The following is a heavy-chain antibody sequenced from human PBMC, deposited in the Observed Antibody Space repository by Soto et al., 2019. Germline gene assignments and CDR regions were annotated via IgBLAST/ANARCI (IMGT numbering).Heavy chain of an antibody. D-gene: IGHD3-9*01. CDR3: ARPGYYDILTGYYYYYGMDV. CDR2: INHSGST. V-gene: IGHV4-34*01. Sequence: SETLSLTXAVYGGSFSGYYWSWIRQPPGKGLEWIGEINHSGSTNYNPSLKSRVTISVDTSKNQFSLKLSSVTAADTAVYYCARPGYYDILTGYYYYYGMDVWGQGTTVTVSS. CDR1: GGSFSGYY. J-gene: IGHJ6*02.